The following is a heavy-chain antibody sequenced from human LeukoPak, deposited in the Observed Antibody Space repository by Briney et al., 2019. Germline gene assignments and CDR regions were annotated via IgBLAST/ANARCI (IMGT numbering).Heavy chain of an antibody. Sequence: GASVKVSCKASGYTFTSYGISWVRQAPGQGLEWMGWISAYNGNTNYAQKLQGRVTMTTDTSTSTAYMELRSLRSDDTAVYYCAREPRVTVGITGTEVYYYYGMDVWGQGTTVTVSS. V-gene: IGHV1-18*01. CDR1: GYTFTSYG. CDR3: AREPRVTVGITGTEVYYYYGMDV. D-gene: IGHD1-20*01. CDR2: ISAYNGNT. J-gene: IGHJ6*02.